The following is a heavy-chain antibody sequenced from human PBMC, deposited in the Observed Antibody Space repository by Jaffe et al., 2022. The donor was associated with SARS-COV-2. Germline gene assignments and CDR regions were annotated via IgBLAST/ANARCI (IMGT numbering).Heavy chain of an antibody. V-gene: IGHV4-39*01. J-gene: IGHJ4*02. CDR2: IYYSGNT. CDR3: ARQRYGYAYWDIGGKGPFDY. Sequence: QLQLQESGPGLVKPSETLSLTCTVSGGSISSSGYYWGWIRQPPGRGLEWIGSIYYSGNTYYNPSLKSRVTISVDTSQNQFSLKLSSVTAADTSVYYCARQRYGYAYWDIGGKGPFDYWGQGALVTVSS. CDR1: GGSISSSGYY. D-gene: IGHD5-18*01.